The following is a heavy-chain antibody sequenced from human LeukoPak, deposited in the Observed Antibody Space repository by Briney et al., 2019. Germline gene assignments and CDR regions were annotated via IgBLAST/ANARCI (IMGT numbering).Heavy chain of an antibody. CDR1: GYSISSGYY. CDR3: ARGIQRYGMDV. CDR2: IYYSGST. Sequence: SETLSLTCTVSGYSISSGYYWSWIRQPPGKGLEWIGYIYYSGSTNYNPSLKSRVTISVDTSKNQFSLKLSSVTAADTAVYYCARGIQRYGMDVWGQGTTVTVSS. V-gene: IGHV4-38-2*02. D-gene: IGHD2-2*01. J-gene: IGHJ6*02.